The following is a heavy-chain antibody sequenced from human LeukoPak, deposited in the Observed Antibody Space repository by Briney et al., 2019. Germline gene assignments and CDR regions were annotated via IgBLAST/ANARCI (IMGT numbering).Heavy chain of an antibody. CDR2: ISSSSSYI. D-gene: IGHD3-10*01. V-gene: IGHV3-21*01. CDR1: GFTFSSYS. J-gene: IGHJ4*02. Sequence: GGSLRLSCAASGFTFSSYSVNWVRQAPGKGLEWVSSISSSSSYIYYAASVKGRFTISRDNAKNSLYLQMNSLRAEDTAVYYCARTYYGSSRYYFDYWGQGTLVTVSS. CDR3: ARTYYGSSRYYFDY.